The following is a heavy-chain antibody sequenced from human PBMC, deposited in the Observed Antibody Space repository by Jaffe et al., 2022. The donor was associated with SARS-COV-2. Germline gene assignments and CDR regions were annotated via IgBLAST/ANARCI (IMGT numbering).Heavy chain of an antibody. CDR2: ISSSSSYI. Sequence: EVQLVESGGGLVKPGGSLRLSCAASGFTFSSYSMNWVRQAPGKGLEWVSSISSSSSYIYYADSVKGRFTISRDNAKNSLYLQMNSLRAEDTAVYYCARDERPDGYNVDYWGQGTLVTVSS. J-gene: IGHJ4*02. CDR3: ARDERPDGYNVDY. D-gene: IGHD5-12*01. CDR1: GFTFSSYS. V-gene: IGHV3-21*01.